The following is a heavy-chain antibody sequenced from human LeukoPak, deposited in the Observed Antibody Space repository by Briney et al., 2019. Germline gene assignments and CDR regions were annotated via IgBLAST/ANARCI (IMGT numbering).Heavy chain of an antibody. V-gene: IGHV4-59*08. CDR3: ARTGILGFDY. CDR1: GGSLSSYY. Sequence: PSETLSLTCTVSGGSLSSYYWSWIRQPPGKGLEWIGYIYYSGSTNYNPSLKSRVTISVDTSKNQFPLKLSSVTAADTAVYYCARTGILGFDYWGQGTLVTVSS. J-gene: IGHJ4*02. CDR2: IYYSGST. D-gene: IGHD3-10*01.